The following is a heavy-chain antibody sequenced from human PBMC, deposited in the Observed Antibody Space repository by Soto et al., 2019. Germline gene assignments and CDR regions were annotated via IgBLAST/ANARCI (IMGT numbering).Heavy chain of an antibody. J-gene: IGHJ4*01. V-gene: IGHV4-4*02. CDR2: IYHTGGT. CDR1: GGSISTNNW. CDR3: AREKGAGTYMGFDY. D-gene: IGHD3-10*01. Sequence: QVQLQESGPGLVKPSGTLSLTCAVSGGSISTNNWWSWVRQPPGKGLEWIGEIYHTGGTNYNPSLKGRVTMSVDKSKSQFSLNLNSVTAADTAVYYCAREKGAGTYMGFDYWGQGTLVTVSS.